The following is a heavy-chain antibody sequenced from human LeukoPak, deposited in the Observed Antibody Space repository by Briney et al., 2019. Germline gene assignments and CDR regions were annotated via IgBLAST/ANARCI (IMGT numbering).Heavy chain of an antibody. V-gene: IGHV3-7*03. CDR3: ARDSGWFRFDY. D-gene: IGHD6-13*01. Sequence: GGSLRLSCAASGFTFSTYWMTWVRQAPGKGLEWVANIKEDGSDKYYVDSVKGRFTISRDNAKNSLYLQMNSLRAEDTAVYFCARDSGWFRFDYWGQGTLVTVSS. CDR2: IKEDGSDK. CDR1: GFTFSTYW. J-gene: IGHJ4*02.